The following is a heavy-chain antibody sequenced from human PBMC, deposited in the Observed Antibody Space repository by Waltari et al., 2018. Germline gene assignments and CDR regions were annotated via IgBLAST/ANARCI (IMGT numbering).Heavy chain of an antibody. CDR1: GGTFSSNA. CDR3: ARTGTPYYDFWSGPRGIDS. D-gene: IGHD3-3*01. CDR2: IIPIFGKA. Sequence: QVQLVQSGAEVKKPGSSVKVSCRASGGTFSSNAINWVRQAPGQGLEWVGRIIPIFGKANYAQKFQGRVTITADESATTAYLDLSSLTSDDTAVFFCARTGTPYYDFWSGPRGIDSWGQGTLVTVSS. V-gene: IGHV1-69*13. J-gene: IGHJ4*02.